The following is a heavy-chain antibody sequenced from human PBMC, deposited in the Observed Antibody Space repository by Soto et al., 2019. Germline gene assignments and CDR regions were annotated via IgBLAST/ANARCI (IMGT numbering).Heavy chain of an antibody. Sequence: SVKVSCKTSGGTFSTFSISWVRQAPGQGLEWMGGIIPFFGTAEYSQKFEDRITITADESTNTVYMDLRSLTSEDTAIYYCARTAPMDAGDKYYYDFWGQGALVTVSS. D-gene: IGHD3-16*01. J-gene: IGHJ4*02. CDR2: IIPFFGTA. CDR1: GGTFSTFS. CDR3: ARTAPMDAGDKYYYDF. V-gene: IGHV1-69*13.